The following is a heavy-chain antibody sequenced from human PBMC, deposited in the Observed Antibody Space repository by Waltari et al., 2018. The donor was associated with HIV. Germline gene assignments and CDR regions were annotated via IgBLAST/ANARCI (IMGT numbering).Heavy chain of an antibody. CDR3: ARQVVGATPPFDY. J-gene: IGHJ4*02. CDR1: GYSISSGYY. V-gene: IGHV4-38-2*01. Sequence: QVQLQESGPGLVKPSETLSLTCAVSGYSISSGYYWAWIRQPPGKGLEWIGSTYHSGSTHSTPPLSGQSTISVDTSRTQFSLRLSSVTAADTAVYYCARQVVGATPPFDYWGQGTLVTVSS. D-gene: IGHD2-15*01. CDR2: TYHSGST.